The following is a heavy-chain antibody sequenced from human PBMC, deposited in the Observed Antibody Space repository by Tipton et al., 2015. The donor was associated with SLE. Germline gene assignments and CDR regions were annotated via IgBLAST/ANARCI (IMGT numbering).Heavy chain of an antibody. Sequence: LRLSCTVSGGSISSSSYYWGWIRQPPGKGLEWIGSIYYSGSTYYNPSLKSRVTISGDTSKNQFSLKLTSVTAADTAVYYCAPSIAARPRDWYFDLWGRGTLVTVSS. V-gene: IGHV4-39*01. CDR3: APSIAARPRDWYFDL. CDR1: GGSISSSSYY. CDR2: IYYSGST. J-gene: IGHJ2*01. D-gene: IGHD6-6*01.